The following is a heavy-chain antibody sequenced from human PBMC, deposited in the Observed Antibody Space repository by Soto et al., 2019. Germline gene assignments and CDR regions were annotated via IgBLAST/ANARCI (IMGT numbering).Heavy chain of an antibody. Sequence: EVQLLESGGGLVQPGGSLVLSCAASGFAFSTCAMSWVRQIPGKGLEWVSGVSGSGGDTYYADPVRGRFTISRDNSRNTLHLERNRLRPDDTAVYYCAKNDGDYAWRWRDPWGQGTLVTVSS. CDR2: VSGSGGDT. J-gene: IGHJ5*02. CDR1: GFAFSTCA. D-gene: IGHD4-17*01. V-gene: IGHV3-23*01. CDR3: AKNDGDYAWRWRDP.